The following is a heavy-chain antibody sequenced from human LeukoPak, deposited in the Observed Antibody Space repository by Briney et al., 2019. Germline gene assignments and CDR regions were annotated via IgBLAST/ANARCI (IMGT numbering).Heavy chain of an antibody. J-gene: IGHJ4*02. CDR2: IASDGSST. CDR3: ARGRPHGNDY. CDR1: GFTFSSYW. Sequence: PGVALRLSCAASGFTFSSYWMNWVRQAPGKGLVWVSRIASDGSSTTYADSVKGRFSISRDNAKNTLYLQMNNLRVEDTAVYYCARGRPHGNDYWGQGTLVTVSS. D-gene: IGHD4-23*01. V-gene: IGHV3-74*01.